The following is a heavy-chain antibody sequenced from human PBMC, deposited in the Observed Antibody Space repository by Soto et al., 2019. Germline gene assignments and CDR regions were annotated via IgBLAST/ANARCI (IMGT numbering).Heavy chain of an antibody. D-gene: IGHD6-19*01. Sequence: QVQLQESGPGLVKPSQTLSLTCTVSGGSISSGGYYWSWIRQHPGKGLEWIGYIYYSGSTYYNPSLKSRVTIPVDTSKNQFSLKLSSVTAADTAVYYCARGGLDYYYGMDVWGQGTTVTVSS. CDR2: IYYSGST. J-gene: IGHJ6*02. V-gene: IGHV4-31*03. CDR1: GGSISSGGYY. CDR3: ARGGLDYYYGMDV.